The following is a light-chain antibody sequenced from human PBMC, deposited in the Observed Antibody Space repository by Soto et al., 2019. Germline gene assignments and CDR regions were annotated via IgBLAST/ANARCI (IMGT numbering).Light chain of an antibody. CDR3: LQYYATTQT. J-gene: IGKJ1*01. CDR1: LSVLYSPNNKNY. Sequence: IVMTQSPDSLAVSLGERATINCKSSLSVLYSPNNKNYLAWYPHTPGQPPKMLIYWASTRESGVPDRFSGSGAGTDCTRTITGLQAEDVAVDYCLQYYATTQTFGQGTKVDI. CDR2: WAS. V-gene: IGKV4-1*01.